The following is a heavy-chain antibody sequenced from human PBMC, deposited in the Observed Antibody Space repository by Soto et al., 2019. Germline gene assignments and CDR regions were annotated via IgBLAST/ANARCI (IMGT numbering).Heavy chain of an antibody. CDR3: ARHNYGSGSTYFDY. D-gene: IGHD3-10*01. CDR1: GGSFSGYY. CDR2: INHSGST. Sequence: SETLSLTCAVYGGSFSGYYLTWIRQPPGTGLEWIGEINHSGSTNYNPSLKSRVTISVDTSKNQFSLKLTSVTAADTAVYYCARHNYGSGSTYFDYWGQGTLVTVSS. J-gene: IGHJ4*02. V-gene: IGHV4-34*01.